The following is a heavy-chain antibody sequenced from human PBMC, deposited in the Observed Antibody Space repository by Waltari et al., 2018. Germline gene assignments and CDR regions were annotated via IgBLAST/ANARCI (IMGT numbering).Heavy chain of an antibody. Sequence: QVQLVQSGAEVKKPGASVKVSCKASGYTFTGYYMHWVRQAPGQGLEWMGWINPNSGGTNYAQKFQGRVTMTRDTSISTAYMELSRLRSDDTAVYYCARDPYCSSTSCSFDPWGQGTLVTVSS. CDR3: ARDPYCSSTSCSFDP. D-gene: IGHD2-2*01. CDR2: INPNSGGT. J-gene: IGHJ5*02. V-gene: IGHV1-2*02. CDR1: GYTFTGYY.